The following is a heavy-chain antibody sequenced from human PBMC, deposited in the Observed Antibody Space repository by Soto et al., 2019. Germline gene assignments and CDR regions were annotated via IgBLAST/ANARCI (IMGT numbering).Heavy chain of an antibody. D-gene: IGHD1-1*01. CDR3: TRGPRVSSTGTGAH. CDR1: GFTFSAYW. Sequence: GGSLRLSCEVSGFTFSAYWMHWVRQVPGKGLIWVSRISDDGSTTTYADSVKGRFTISRDNAKNTLYLQLNSLRADDTGLYYCTRGPRVSSTGTGAHWGQGTLVTVS. V-gene: IGHV3-74*01. CDR2: ISDDGSTT. J-gene: IGHJ4*02.